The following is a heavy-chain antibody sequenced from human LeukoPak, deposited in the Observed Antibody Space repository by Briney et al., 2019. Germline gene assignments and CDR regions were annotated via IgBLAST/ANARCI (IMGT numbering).Heavy chain of an antibody. V-gene: IGHV4-31*03. CDR1: GVSISRSDY. J-gene: IGHJ3*02. Sequence: SQTLSLTCTVSGVSISRSDYWSWIRQAPGKGLEWVGYIHYTGATYYNPSLKSRLTLSLDTSKNQFSLKLSSVTAADTAVYYCAREVVFPSTSDVFVIWGQGTVVTVSS. CDR3: AREVVFPSTSDVFVI. CDR2: IHYTGAT. D-gene: IGHD2/OR15-2a*01.